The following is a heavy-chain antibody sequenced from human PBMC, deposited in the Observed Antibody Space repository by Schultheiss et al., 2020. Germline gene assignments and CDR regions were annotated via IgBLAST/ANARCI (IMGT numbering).Heavy chain of an antibody. CDR1: GGSISSGGYS. CDR3: ARDSGRGGSCDY. J-gene: IGHJ4*02. D-gene: IGHD2-15*01. CDR2: IYHSGST. Sequence: LRLSCAVSGGSISSGGYSWSWIRQPPGKGLEWIGYIYHSGSTYYNPSLKSRVTISVDTSKNQFSLKLSSVTAADTAVYYCARDSGRGGSCDYWGQGTLVTVSS. V-gene: IGHV4-30-2*01.